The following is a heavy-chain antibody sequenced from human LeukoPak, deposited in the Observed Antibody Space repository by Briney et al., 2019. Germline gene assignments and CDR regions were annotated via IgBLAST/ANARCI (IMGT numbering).Heavy chain of an antibody. J-gene: IGHJ4*02. CDR3: ARHHYYYGSGSPFDY. D-gene: IGHD3-10*01. V-gene: IGHV1-18*04. CDR2: ISAYNGNT. Sequence: GASVKVSCKASGYTFTSYYMHWVRQAPGQGLEWMGWISAYNGNTNYAQKLQGRVTMTTDTSTSTAYMELRSLRSDDTAVYYCARHHYYYGSGSPFDYWGQGTLVTVSS. CDR1: GYTFTSYY.